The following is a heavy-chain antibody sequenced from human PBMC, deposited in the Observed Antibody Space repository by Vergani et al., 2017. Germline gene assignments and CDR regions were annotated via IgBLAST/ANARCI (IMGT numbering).Heavy chain of an antibody. CDR2: IYYTGST. CDR1: GGSIRSGDYY. Sequence: QVQLQESGPGLVKPSQTLSLICTVSGGSIRSGDYYWSWIRQPPGKGLEWIGYIYYTGSTYYNPSLKSRVTISVDTSKNQFSLKLSSVTAADTAVYYCARLSGSGSADWFDPWGQGTLVTVSS. CDR3: ARLSGSGSADWFDP. D-gene: IGHD3-10*01. V-gene: IGHV4-30-4*08. J-gene: IGHJ5*02.